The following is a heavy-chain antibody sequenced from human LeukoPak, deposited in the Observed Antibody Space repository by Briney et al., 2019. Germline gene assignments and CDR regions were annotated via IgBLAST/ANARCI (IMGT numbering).Heavy chain of an antibody. Sequence: GGSLRLSCTASGFIFRNYGMSWVRQAPGKGLEWVSPISYSGDATYYAESVKGRFTVSRDNSKNTLYLQMNSLRAGDTAVYYCAKGPMTTVTTSPFDYWGQGTLVTVSS. CDR1: GFIFRNYG. V-gene: IGHV3-23*01. J-gene: IGHJ4*02. CDR2: ISYSGDAT. D-gene: IGHD4-17*01. CDR3: AKGPMTTVTTSPFDY.